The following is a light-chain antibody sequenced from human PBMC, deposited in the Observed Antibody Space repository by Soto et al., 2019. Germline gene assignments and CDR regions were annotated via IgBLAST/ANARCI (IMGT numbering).Light chain of an antibody. V-gene: IGLV2-14*01. CDR3: SSYTSSSNLYV. CDR1: SSDVGGYNY. CDR2: DVS. Sequence: QSALTQPASVSGSPGQSITISCTGTSSDVGGYNYVSWYQQHPGKAPKLMIYDVSNRPSGVSNRFSGSKSGNTASPTISGLQAEDEADYYCSSYTSSSNLYVFGTGNKLTVL. J-gene: IGLJ1*01.